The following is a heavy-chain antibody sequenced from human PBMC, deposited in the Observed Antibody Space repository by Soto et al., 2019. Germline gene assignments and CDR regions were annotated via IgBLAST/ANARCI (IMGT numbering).Heavy chain of an antibody. Sequence: PSETLSLTCTVSGASVSTGAYYWGWVRQRPGGGLEWIGYVYESGYTYYNMSLKSRLTISLDRSNNQFSLGLTSVTAADTAVYYCVRDLRHTAMVYPWLDPWGKGTQVTVPS. CDR3: VRDLRHTAMVYPWLDP. D-gene: IGHD5-18*01. V-gene: IGHV4-31*03. CDR1: GASVSTGAYY. J-gene: IGHJ5*02. CDR2: VYESGYT.